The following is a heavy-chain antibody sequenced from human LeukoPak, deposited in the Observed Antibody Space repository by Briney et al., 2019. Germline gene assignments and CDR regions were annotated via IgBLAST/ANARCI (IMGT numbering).Heavy chain of an antibody. CDR1: GCTFTSYD. J-gene: IGHJ3*02. V-gene: IGHV1-8*01. D-gene: IGHD2-8*01. CDR2: MNPNSGNT. Sequence: ASVKVSCKASGCTFTSYDINWVRQATGQGLEWMGWMNPNSGNTGYAQKFQGRVTMTRNTSISTAYMELSSLRSEDTAVYYCARVSPLFYYDAFDIWGQGTMVTVSS. CDR3: ARVSPLFYYDAFDI.